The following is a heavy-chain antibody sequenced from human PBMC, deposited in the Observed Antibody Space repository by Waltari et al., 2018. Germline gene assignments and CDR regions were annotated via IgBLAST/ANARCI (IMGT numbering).Heavy chain of an antibody. Sequence: QVQLQESGPGLVKPSQTLSLTCTVSGGSISSGDYYWSWIRQPPGKGLEWIGYIYYSGSTYHNPSLKSRVTISVDTSKNQFSLKLSSVTAADTAVYYCARETPFYGSGSYFDYWGQGTLVTVSS. V-gene: IGHV4-30-4*08. CDR3: ARETPFYGSGSYFDY. CDR1: GGSISSGDYY. D-gene: IGHD3-10*01. CDR2: IYYSGST. J-gene: IGHJ4*02.